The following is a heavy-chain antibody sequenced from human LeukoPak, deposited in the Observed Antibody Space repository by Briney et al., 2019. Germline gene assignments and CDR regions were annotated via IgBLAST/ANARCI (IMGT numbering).Heavy chain of an antibody. D-gene: IGHD3-10*01. J-gene: IGHJ4*02. CDR3: AKDFGRFGELLSYYFDY. V-gene: IGHV3-33*06. Sequence: GRSLRLSCAASGFTFSSYGMHWVRQAPGKGLEWVAVIWYDGSNKYYADSVKGRFTISRDNSKNTLYLQMNSLRAEDTAVYYYAKDFGRFGELLSYYFDYWGQGTLVTVSS. CDR2: IWYDGSNK. CDR1: GFTFSSYG.